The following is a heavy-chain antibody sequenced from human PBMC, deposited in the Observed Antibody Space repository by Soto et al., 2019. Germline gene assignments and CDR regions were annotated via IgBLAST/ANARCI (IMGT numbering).Heavy chain of an antibody. D-gene: IGHD1-1*01. J-gene: IGHJ5*02. Sequence: PSETLSLACSVSGFSPGRGGFYWSWLRETPGKGLEWIGYMYFSGTTYYNPSLRSRLSIPVDTSKNQFSLKLTSVTAADTALYFCARERQLAPGPPRNFLDLWGRGIQVTVSS. CDR1: GFSPGRGGFY. CDR3: ARERQLAPGPPRNFLDL. V-gene: IGHV4-31*03. CDR2: MYFSGTT.